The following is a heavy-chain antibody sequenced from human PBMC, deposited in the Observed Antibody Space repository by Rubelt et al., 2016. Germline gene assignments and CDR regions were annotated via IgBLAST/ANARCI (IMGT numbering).Heavy chain of an antibody. V-gene: IGHV3-9*01. D-gene: IGHD3-10*01. CDR1: GFTFDDYA. Sequence: EVQLVESGGGLVQPGGSLRLSCAASGFTFDDYAMHWVRQAPGKGLEWVSGISWNSGSIGYADSVKGRFTISRDNAKNSLYLQMNSLRAEDTALYYCAKDKHSGSSLRYYYYGMDVWGQGTTVTVSS. CDR3: AKDKHSGSSLRYYYYGMDV. CDR2: ISWNSGSI. J-gene: IGHJ6*02.